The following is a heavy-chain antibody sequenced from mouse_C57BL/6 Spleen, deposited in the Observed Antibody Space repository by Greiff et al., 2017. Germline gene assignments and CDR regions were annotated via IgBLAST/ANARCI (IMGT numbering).Heavy chain of an antibody. CDR3: ARRTAQPPVFEY. D-gene: IGHD3-2*02. CDR2: INPGSGGT. CDR1: GYAFTNYL. V-gene: IGHV1-54*01. Sequence: VQLQQSGAELVRPGTSVKVSCKASGYAFTNYLIEWVKQRPGQGLEWIGVINPGSGGTNYNEKFKGKATLTADKSSSTAYMQLSSLTSEDSAVYCGARRTAQPPVFEYWGQGTTLTVSS. J-gene: IGHJ2*01.